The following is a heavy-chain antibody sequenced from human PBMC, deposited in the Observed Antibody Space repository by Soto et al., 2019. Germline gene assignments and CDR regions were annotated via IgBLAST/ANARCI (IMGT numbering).Heavy chain of an antibody. CDR1: GGSISSSSYY. J-gene: IGHJ4*02. CDR2: IYYSGST. D-gene: IGHD2-15*01. V-gene: IGHV4-39*01. CDR3: ARLGGNGYYFDY. Sequence: PSETLSLTCTVSGGSISSSSYYWGWIRQPPGKGLEWIGSIYYSGSTHYNPSLKSRVTISVDTSKNQFSLKLSSVTAADTAVYYCARLGGNGYYFDYWGQGTLVTVSS.